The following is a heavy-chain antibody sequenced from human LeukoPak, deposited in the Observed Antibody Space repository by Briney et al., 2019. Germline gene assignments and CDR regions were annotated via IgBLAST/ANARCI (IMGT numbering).Heavy chain of an antibody. V-gene: IGHV1-2*06. D-gene: IGHD2-15*01. CDR2: INPNSGGT. J-gene: IGHJ4*02. Sequence: ASVKVSCKASGYTFPGYYMHWVRQAPGQGLEWMGRINPNSGGTNYAQKFQGRVTMTRDTSISTAYMELSRLRSDDTAVYYCARGAYCSGGSCLQPKRYDYWGQGTLVTVSS. CDR3: ARGAYCSGGSCLQPKRYDY. CDR1: GYTFPGYY.